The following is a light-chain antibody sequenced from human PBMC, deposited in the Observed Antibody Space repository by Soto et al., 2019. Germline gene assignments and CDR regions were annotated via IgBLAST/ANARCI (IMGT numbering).Light chain of an antibody. J-gene: IGKJ4*01. CDR3: QQLNSYPRLFN. CDR2: AAS. CDR1: QSISSY. Sequence: DIQMTQSPSSLSASVGDRVTITCRAIQSISSYLNWYQQKPGKAPKLLIYAASSLQSGVPSRFSGSGSGTDFTLTISSLQPEDFATYYCQQLNSYPRLFNFGGGTKVDIK. V-gene: IGKV1-39*01.